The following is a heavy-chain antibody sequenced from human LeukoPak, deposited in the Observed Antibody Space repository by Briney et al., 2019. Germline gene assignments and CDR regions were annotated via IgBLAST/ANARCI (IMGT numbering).Heavy chain of an antibody. CDR1: GYSISSGYY. CDR3: ARYYYDSSGYFKGVGAFDI. Sequence: PSETLSLTCTVSGYSISSGYYWGWIRQPPGKGLEWIGSIYHSGSTYYNPSLKSRVTISVDTSKNQFSLKLSSVTAADTAVYYCARYYYDSSGYFKGVGAFDIWGQGTMVTVSS. J-gene: IGHJ3*02. CDR2: IYHSGST. D-gene: IGHD3-22*01. V-gene: IGHV4-38-2*02.